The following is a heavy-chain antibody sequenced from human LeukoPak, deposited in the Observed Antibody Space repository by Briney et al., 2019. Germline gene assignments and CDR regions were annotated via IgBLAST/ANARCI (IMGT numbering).Heavy chain of an antibody. V-gene: IGHV3-23*01. CDR3: AKEGAYCGRDCSGVFDY. D-gene: IGHD2-21*02. J-gene: IGHJ4*02. CDR1: GFTFSNYA. Sequence: PLGSLRLSCAASGFTFSNYAVTWVRQAPGKGLEWVSVISDRGGTTYYADSVKGRFTISRDNSKNTLYPQMNSLRADDTAVYYCAKEGAYCGRDCSGVFDYWGQGTQVTVSS. CDR2: ISDRGGTT.